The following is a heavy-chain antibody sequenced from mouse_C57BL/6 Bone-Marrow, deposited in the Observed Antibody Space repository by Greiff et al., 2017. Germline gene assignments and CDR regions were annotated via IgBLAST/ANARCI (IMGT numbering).Heavy chain of an antibody. CDR1: GFTFSDYY. Sequence: EVKLVESGGGLVQPGGSLKLSCAASGFTFSDYYMYWVRQTPEKRLEWVAYISNGGGSTYYPDTVKGRFTISRDNAKNTLYLQMSRLKSEDTAMYYCARQTGSYYAMDYWGQGTSVTVSS. J-gene: IGHJ4*01. V-gene: IGHV5-12*01. CDR3: ARQTGSYYAMDY. CDR2: ISNGGGST.